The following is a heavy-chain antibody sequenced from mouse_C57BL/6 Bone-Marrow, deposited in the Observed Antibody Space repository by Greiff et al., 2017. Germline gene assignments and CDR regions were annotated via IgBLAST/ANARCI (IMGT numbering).Heavy chain of an antibody. CDR3: ARITTVVEGFAY. Sequence: QVHVKQPGAELVKPGASVKLSCKASGYTFTSYWMHWVKQRPGQGLEWIGMLHPNSGSTNYNEKFKSKATLTVDKSSSTAYMQLSSLTSEDSAVYYCARITTVVEGFAYWGQGTLVTVSA. D-gene: IGHD1-1*01. CDR1: GYTFTSYW. CDR2: LHPNSGST. J-gene: IGHJ3*01. V-gene: IGHV1-64*01.